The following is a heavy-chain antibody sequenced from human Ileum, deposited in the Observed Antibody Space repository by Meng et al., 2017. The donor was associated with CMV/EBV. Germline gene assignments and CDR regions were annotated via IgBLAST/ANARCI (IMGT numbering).Heavy chain of an antibody. J-gene: IGHJ4*02. CDR3: ALRGDTSLVFDF. V-gene: IGHV2-5*01. CDR1: GFSLRTSGLG. Sequence: SFSGFSLRTSGLGGGWIRQPPGKALEWLALIYWNDDKRFSPSLKNRVTITKDTSKNQVVLTMTNMDPVDTATYYCALRGDTSLVFDFWGQGTLVTVSS. D-gene: IGHD5-18*01. CDR2: IYWNDDK.